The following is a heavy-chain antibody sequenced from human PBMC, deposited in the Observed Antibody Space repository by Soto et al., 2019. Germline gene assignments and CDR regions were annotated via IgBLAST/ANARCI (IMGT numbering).Heavy chain of an antibody. Sequence: EVRLVESGGDLVKPGGSLRLSCAASGFNFSYAWMTWVRRVSGKGLEWVGLIKSKGYGGTTDYAAPVKGRFTISRDDSRNTLYLQMNSLKTEDTGLYYCTAVLYNSAGVDHWGQGTLVTVSS. D-gene: IGHD1-1*01. CDR1: GFNFSYAW. CDR2: IKSKGYGGTT. CDR3: TAVLYNSAGVDH. J-gene: IGHJ4*02. V-gene: IGHV3-15*07.